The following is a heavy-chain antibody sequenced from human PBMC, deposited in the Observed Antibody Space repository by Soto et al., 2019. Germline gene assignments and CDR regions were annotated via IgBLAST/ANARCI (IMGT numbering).Heavy chain of an antibody. D-gene: IGHD1-1*01. V-gene: IGHV3-23*01. CDR3: ATSFITTVGTTA. CDR1: TFAFKHYD. Sequence: PGGSLRLSCAASTFAFKHYDMNWVRRAPGKGLQWVSAISTSSSSTYYAESVKGRFTISRDIAKNTLYLQMSSLRGEDTAVYYCATSFITTVGTTAWGQGTQVTVSS. J-gene: IGHJ4*02. CDR2: ISTSSSST.